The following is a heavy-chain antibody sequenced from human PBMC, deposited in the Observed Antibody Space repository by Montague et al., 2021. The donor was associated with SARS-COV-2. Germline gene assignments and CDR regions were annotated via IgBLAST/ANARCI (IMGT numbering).Heavy chain of an antibody. CDR3: ARGRNLSRAYAYGSFRLVCFGLDV. CDR2: IDHSRNT. CDR1: GGSFRGYY. V-gene: IGHV4-34*01. Sequence: SETLSLTCAVYGGSFRGYYWSWIRQVPGKGLEWIGEIDHSRNTDHNPSLKSRVTISVDTSKNQFSLNLISVTAADTAVYYCARGRNLSRAYAYGSFRLVCFGLDVWGQGTTVTVPS. J-gene: IGHJ6*02. D-gene: IGHD5-18*01.